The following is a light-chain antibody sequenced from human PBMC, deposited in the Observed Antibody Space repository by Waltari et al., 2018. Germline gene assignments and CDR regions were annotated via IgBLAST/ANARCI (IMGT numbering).Light chain of an antibody. V-gene: IGKV3-15*01. CDR3: QQYNNWPRT. CDR1: QSVAGN. CDR2: GAS. Sequence: ETVMTQSPATLSVSPGERVTLSCRASQSVAGNLAWYQQKPGQAPRLLIYGASTRATGIPARFSGSGSGTEVTLTISSLQSEDFAVYYCQQYNNWPRTFGQGTKLEI. J-gene: IGKJ2*01.